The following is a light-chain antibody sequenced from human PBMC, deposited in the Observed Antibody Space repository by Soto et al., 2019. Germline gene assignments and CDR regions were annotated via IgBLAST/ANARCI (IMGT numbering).Light chain of an antibody. Sequence: EIVLTQSPAILSMSPGERATLSCRASQSVSSYFVWYQQKPGQAPRLLIYDASNRATGVPARFSGSGSGTDFTLTISSLEPEDFAVYYCQQRRYWPVTFGQGT. J-gene: IGKJ1*01. CDR2: DAS. V-gene: IGKV3-11*01. CDR3: QQRRYWPVT. CDR1: QSVSSY.